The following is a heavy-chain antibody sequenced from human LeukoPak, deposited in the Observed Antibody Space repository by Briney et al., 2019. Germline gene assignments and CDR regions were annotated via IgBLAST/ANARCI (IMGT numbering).Heavy chain of an antibody. CDR1: GFTFGHYG. V-gene: IGHV3-49*04. CDR2: IRRKDYGGKT. Sequence: GRSLRLSCAASGFTFGHYGISWVRQAPGKGREGGGLIRRKDYGGKTDYAENVKGRFTIPRDDSKSIAYLQMNSLKTEDTAVYYCTRDLRWIIGTFDIWGQGTMVTVSS. CDR3: TRDLRWIIGTFDI. J-gene: IGHJ3*02. D-gene: IGHD5-12*01.